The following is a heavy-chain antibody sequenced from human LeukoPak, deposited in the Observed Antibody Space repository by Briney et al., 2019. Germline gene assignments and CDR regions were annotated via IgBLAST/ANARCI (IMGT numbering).Heavy chain of an antibody. Sequence: PGGSLRLSCAASGFPFSSYWMSWVRQAPGKGLEWVANIRHDGSETYYVDSLRGRFTISRDNAKNLVYLQMSSLRAEDTAVYYCARSIPRYDGSAYYPDYWGQGTLVTVSS. V-gene: IGHV3-7*01. J-gene: IGHJ4*02. CDR3: ARSIPRYDGSAYYPDY. D-gene: IGHD3-22*01. CDR2: IRHDGSET. CDR1: GFPFSSYW.